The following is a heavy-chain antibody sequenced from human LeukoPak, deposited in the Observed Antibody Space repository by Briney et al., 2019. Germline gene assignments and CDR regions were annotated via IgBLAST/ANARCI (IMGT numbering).Heavy chain of an antibody. CDR1: GFTFSTYA. CDR3: AKVYDSSGYLWAN. D-gene: IGHD3-22*01. CDR2: ISGSGGST. V-gene: IGHV3-23*01. Sequence: PGGSLRLACAASGFTFSTYAMTWVRQAPGKGLEWVSTISGSGGSTYYADSVKGRFTISRDNSKNTLYLQMNSLRAEDTAVYYCAKVYDSSGYLWANWGQGTLVTVSS. J-gene: IGHJ4*02.